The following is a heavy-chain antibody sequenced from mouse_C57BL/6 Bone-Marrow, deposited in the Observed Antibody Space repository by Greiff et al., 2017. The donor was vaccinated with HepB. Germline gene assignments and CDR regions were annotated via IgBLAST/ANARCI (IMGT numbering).Heavy chain of an antibody. J-gene: IGHJ4*01. CDR1: GYTFTTYP. CDR2: FHPYNDDT. CDR3: ARRRDGYYAMDY. D-gene: IGHD2-3*01. V-gene: IGHV1-47*01. Sequence: VMLVESGAELVKPGASVKMSCKASGYTFTTYPIEWMKQNHGKSLEWIGNFHPYNDDTKYNEKFKGKATLTVEKSSSTVYLELSRLTSDDSAVYYCARRRDGYYAMDYWGQGTSVTVSS.